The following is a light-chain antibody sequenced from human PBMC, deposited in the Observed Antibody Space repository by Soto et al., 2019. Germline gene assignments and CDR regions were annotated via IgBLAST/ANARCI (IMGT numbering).Light chain of an antibody. CDR2: GAS. CDR3: QQYNMWPRS. CDR1: QSVSSN. J-gene: IGKJ4*01. Sequence: EIVMTQSPATLSASPGERATLSCRASQSVSSNLAWYQQKPGQAPRLLIYGASTRVTGIPARFSGSGSGTEFTLTIGSLQSEDFAVYSCQQYNMWPRSFGGGTKVEI. V-gene: IGKV3-15*01.